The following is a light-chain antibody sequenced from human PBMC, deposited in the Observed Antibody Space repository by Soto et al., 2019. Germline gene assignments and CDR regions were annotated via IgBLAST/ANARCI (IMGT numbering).Light chain of an antibody. J-gene: IGLJ1*01. CDR1: SSDVGGYNY. CDR3: SSYRTSNTRQIV. V-gene: IGLV2-14*03. Sequence: ALTQPASVSGSPGHSITISCTGTSSDVGGYNYVSWYQHHPGKAPKLMIYDVSNRPSGVSNRFSGSKSGNTASLSISGLQPEDEADYYCSSYRTSNTRQIVCGTGTKVTVL. CDR2: DVS.